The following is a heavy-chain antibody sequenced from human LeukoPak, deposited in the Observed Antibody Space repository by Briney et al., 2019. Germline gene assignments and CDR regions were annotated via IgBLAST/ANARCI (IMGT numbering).Heavy chain of an antibody. J-gene: IGHJ4*02. CDR1: GFTFISYW. Sequence: PGGSLRLSCAASGFTFISYWMSWVRQAPGKGLEWVANIKQDGSEKYYVDSVKGRFTISRDNTKNSLYLQMNSLRAEDTAVYYCARVEGSYYDSSGYFDYWGQGTLVTVSS. V-gene: IGHV3-7*01. CDR2: IKQDGSEK. D-gene: IGHD3-22*01. CDR3: ARVEGSYYDSSGYFDY.